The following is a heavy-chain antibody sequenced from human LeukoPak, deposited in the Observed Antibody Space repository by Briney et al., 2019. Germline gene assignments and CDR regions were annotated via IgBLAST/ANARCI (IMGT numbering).Heavy chain of an antibody. V-gene: IGHV1-69*06. CDR1: GGTFNNYP. Sequence: SVKVSCKASGGTFNNYPISWVRQAPGQGLEWMGGIIPIFGTTNYAPKFQGRVTFTADKSTSTVYMELSSLRSEDTAVYYCARVGGGSSTWYGWFDPWGQGTLVTVSS. CDR2: IIPIFGTT. CDR3: ARVGGGSSTWYGWFDP. J-gene: IGHJ5*02. D-gene: IGHD6-13*01.